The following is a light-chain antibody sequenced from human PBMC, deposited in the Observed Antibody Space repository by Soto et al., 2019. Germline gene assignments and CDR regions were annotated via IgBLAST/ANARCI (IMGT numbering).Light chain of an antibody. CDR3: QQYYKWPPFT. V-gene: IGKV3-15*01. Sequence: EIVMTQSPATLSVSPGERATLSCRASQRIDTSLAWYQQRPGQAPRLLLYNAATRATGIPARFSGRGFGTEFTLTISSLQSEDFALYYRQQYYKWPPFTFGPGTKVDI. CDR1: QRIDTS. CDR2: NAA. J-gene: IGKJ3*01.